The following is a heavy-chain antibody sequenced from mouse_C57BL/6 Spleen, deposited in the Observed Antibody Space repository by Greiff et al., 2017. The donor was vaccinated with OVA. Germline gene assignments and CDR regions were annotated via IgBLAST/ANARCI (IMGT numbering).Heavy chain of an antibody. CDR3: ARRNDYDGFAY. D-gene: IGHD2-4*01. V-gene: IGHV3-6*01. Sequence: VQLKESGPGLVKPSQSLSLTCSVTGYSITSGYYWNWIRQFPGNKLEWMGYISYDGSNNYNPSLKNRISITRDTSKNQFFLKLNSVTTEDTATYYCARRNDYDGFAYWGQGTLVTVSA. J-gene: IGHJ3*01. CDR1: GYSITSGYY. CDR2: ISYDGSN.